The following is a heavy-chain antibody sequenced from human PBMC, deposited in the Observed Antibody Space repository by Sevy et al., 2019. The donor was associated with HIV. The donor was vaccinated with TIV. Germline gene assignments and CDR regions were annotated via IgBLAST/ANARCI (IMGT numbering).Heavy chain of an antibody. CDR3: ATDVTWGRKVVAFDT. D-gene: IGHD2-15*01. J-gene: IGHJ4*02. CDR2: LIPLSGTP. CDR1: GGPFSSYA. Sequence: ASVKVSYTASGGPFSSYALSWVRQAPGQGLDWVGGLIPLSGTPNCAQKFQGRLMITTDDSTSTSYMELSNLRSEDTAVYFCATDVTWGRKVVAFDTWGPGTLVTVSS. V-gene: IGHV1-69*05.